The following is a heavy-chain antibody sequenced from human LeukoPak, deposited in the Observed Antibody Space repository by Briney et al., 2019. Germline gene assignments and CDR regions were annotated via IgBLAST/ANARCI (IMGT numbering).Heavy chain of an antibody. CDR1: GFTFSSYS. V-gene: IGHV3-21*01. Sequence: PGGSLRLSCAASGFTFSSYSMYWVRQAPGKGLEWVSSISSSSSYIYYADSVRGRFTISRDNAKNSLYLQMNSLRAEDTAVYYCAREETLDAFDIWGQGTMVTVSS. CDR2: ISSSSSYI. J-gene: IGHJ3*02. CDR3: AREETLDAFDI.